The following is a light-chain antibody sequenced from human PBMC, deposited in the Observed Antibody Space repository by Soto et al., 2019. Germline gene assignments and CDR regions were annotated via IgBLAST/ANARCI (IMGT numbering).Light chain of an antibody. Sequence: DIQMTQSPSSVSASVGDRVTITCRASQSISTWLAWYQQKPGTVPKLLIYAASSLQSGVPSRFSGSGVGTEFTLTITSLQPEDFGTYYCQQGDSFPLTFGQGTRLEIK. CDR2: AAS. J-gene: IGKJ5*01. V-gene: IGKV1-12*01. CDR1: QSISTW. CDR3: QQGDSFPLT.